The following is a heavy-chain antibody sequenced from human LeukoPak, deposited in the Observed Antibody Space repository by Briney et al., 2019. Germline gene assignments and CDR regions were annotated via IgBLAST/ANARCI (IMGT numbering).Heavy chain of an antibody. J-gene: IGHJ4*02. CDR2: IIPIFGTA. V-gene: IGHV1-69*13. Sequence: SVKVSCKASGGTFSSYAISWVRQAPGQGLEWVGGIIPIFGTANYAQKFQGRVTITADESTSTAYMELSSLRSEDTAVYYCARTKGGSSYGPLIDYWGQGTLVTVSS. CDR3: ARTKGGSSYGPLIDY. D-gene: IGHD5-18*01. CDR1: GGTFSSYA.